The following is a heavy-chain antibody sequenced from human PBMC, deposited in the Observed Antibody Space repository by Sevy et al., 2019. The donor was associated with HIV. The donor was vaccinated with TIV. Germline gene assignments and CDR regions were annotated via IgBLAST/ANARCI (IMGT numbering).Heavy chain of an antibody. Sequence: ASVKVSCKASGYTFTSYGISWVRQAPGQGLEWMGWISAYNGNTNYAQKLQGRVTMTTDTSTSTAYMELRSLRSDDTAVYYGARETLWFGQIYYYYYYGMDVWGQGTTVTVSS. CDR2: ISAYNGNT. CDR1: GYTFTSYG. D-gene: IGHD3-10*01. J-gene: IGHJ6*02. V-gene: IGHV1-18*01. CDR3: ARETLWFGQIYYYYYYGMDV.